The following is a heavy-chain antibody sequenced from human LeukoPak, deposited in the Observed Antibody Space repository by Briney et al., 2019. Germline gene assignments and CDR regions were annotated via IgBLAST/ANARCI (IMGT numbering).Heavy chain of an antibody. J-gene: IGHJ4*02. V-gene: IGHV1-69*04. CDR1: GDTFSSYA. Sequence: GASVKVSCKASGDTFSSYAINWVRQAPGQGPEWMGRITPFLGIANYPQKFQGRVTITADESTTTAYMELSSLRSEDTAVYYCARCYYGSGSYETYFDYWGQGTLVTVSS. CDR3: ARCYYGSGSYETYFDY. CDR2: ITPFLGIA. D-gene: IGHD3-10*01.